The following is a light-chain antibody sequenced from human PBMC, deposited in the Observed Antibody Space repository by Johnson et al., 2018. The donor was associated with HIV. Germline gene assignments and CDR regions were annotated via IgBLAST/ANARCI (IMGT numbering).Light chain of an antibody. CDR1: GSKIENNY. J-gene: IGLJ1*01. Sequence: QSVLTQPPSVSAAPGQKVTISCSGNGSKIENNYISWYQQFPERAPKLLIYDNTKRPSGIPDRFSGSKSGTSATLGITGLQTGDEADYYCGTWDSSLSAYVFGTGTKVTVL. CDR2: DNT. V-gene: IGLV1-51*01. CDR3: GTWDSSLSAYV.